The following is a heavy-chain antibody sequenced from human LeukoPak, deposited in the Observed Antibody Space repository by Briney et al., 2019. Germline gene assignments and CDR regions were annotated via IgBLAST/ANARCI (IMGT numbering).Heavy chain of an antibody. CDR2: INHSGST. Sequence: SETLSLTCTVSGGSISSSSYYWSWIRQPPGKGLEWIGEINHSGSTNYNPSLKSRVTISVDTSKNQFSLKLSSVTAADTAVYYCARRYTTVTTRFDYWGQGTLVTVSS. D-gene: IGHD4-11*01. J-gene: IGHJ4*02. V-gene: IGHV4-39*07. CDR3: ARRYTTVTTRFDY. CDR1: GGSISSSSYY.